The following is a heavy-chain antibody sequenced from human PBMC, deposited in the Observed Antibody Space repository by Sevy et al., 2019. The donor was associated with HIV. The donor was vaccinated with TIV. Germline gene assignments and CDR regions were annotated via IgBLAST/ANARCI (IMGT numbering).Heavy chain of an antibody. Sequence: GGSLRLTCAASGFSFTNYAMSWVRQAPGKGLEWVSAISGTAAYTYYADSVKGRFTISRDNSKNTIYLQMNSLRAEDTATYFCAKDSILGPTTPDYWGQGILVTVSS. J-gene: IGHJ4*02. CDR1: GFSFTNYA. CDR2: ISGTAAYT. CDR3: AKDSILGPTTPDY. V-gene: IGHV3-23*01. D-gene: IGHD1-26*01.